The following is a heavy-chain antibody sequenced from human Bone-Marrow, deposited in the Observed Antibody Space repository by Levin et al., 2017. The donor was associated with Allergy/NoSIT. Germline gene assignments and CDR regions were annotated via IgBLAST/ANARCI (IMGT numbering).Heavy chain of an antibody. CDR1: GFTFSSYG. V-gene: IGHV3-30*18. CDR2: ISYDGSNK. D-gene: IGHD6-19*01. CDR3: AKGISPGIAVAGSQSLSDY. Sequence: GGSLRLSCAASGFTFSSYGMHWVRQAPGKGLEWVAVISYDGSNKYYADSVKGRFTISRDNSKNTLYLQMNSLRAGDTAVYYCAKGISPGIAVAGSQSLSDYWGQGTLVTVSS. J-gene: IGHJ4*02.